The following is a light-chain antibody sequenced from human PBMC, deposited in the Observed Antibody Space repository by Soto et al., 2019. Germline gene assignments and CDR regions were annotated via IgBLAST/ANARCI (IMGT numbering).Light chain of an antibody. CDR1: QIVTSSQ. CDR2: GAS. J-gene: IGKJ5*01. Sequence: IVLTHSPGTLSFSPGEGVTLSFRAVQIVTSSQLAWYQQKPGQAPRLLVFGASSRVLGIPDRFSGSGSGTEFTLTISSLQSEDFAVYYCQQYGGSPAITFGQGTRLENK. V-gene: IGKV3-20*01. CDR3: QQYGGSPAIT.